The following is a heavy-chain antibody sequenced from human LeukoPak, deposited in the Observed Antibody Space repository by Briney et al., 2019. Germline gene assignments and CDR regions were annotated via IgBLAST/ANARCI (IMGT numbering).Heavy chain of an antibody. CDR3: ARSAPGTQLGGYYYYMDV. V-gene: IGHV1-18*01. Sequence: ASVKVSCKASGYTFTNYAINWVRQAPGQGLEWMGWISVYNGNTNYAQKLQGRVTMTTDTSTSTAYMELRSLRSDDTAVYYCARSAPGTQLGGYYYYMDVWDKGTTATVSS. D-gene: IGHD1/OR15-1a*01. CDR1: GYTFTNYA. J-gene: IGHJ6*03. CDR2: ISVYNGNT.